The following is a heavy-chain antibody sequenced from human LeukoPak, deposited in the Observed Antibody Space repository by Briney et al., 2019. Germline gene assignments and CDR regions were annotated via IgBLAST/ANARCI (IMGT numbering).Heavy chain of an antibody. J-gene: IGHJ3*02. V-gene: IGHV4-39*07. D-gene: IGHD2-15*01. CDR3: AREKYCSGGSCYWDSPPDAFDI. CDR1: GGSISSSSYY. CDR2: IYYSGST. Sequence: SETLSLTCTVSGGSISSSSYYWGWIRQPPGKGLEWIGSIYYSGSTYYNPSLKSRVTISVDTSKNQFSLKLSSVTAADTAVYYCAREKYCSGGSCYWDSPPDAFDIWGQGTTVTVSS.